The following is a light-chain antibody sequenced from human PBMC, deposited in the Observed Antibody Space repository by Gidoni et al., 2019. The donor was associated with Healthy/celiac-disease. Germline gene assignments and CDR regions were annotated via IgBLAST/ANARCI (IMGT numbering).Light chain of an antibody. CDR1: SSNIGSNY. CDR3: AAWDDSLSGFVV. Sequence: QSVLTQPPSASGTPGPRVTISCFGSSSNIGSNYVYWYQQLPGTAPNLLIYRNNQRPSGVPDRFSGSKSGTSASLAISGLRSEDEADYYCAAWDDSLSGFVVFGGGTKLTVL. CDR2: RNN. J-gene: IGLJ2*01. V-gene: IGLV1-47*01.